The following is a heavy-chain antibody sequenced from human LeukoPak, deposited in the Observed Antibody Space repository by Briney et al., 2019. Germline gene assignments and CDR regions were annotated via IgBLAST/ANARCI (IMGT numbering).Heavy chain of an antibody. J-gene: IGHJ4*02. CDR3: ARDEQWLGGVDY. CDR1: GFTFSSYS. D-gene: IGHD6-19*01. Sequence: PGGSLRLSCAASGFTFSSYSMNWVRQAPGKGLEWVSSISSSSSYIYYADSVKGRFTISRDNAKNSLYLQMNSLRAEDTAVYYCARDEQWLGGVDYWGQGTLVTVSS. CDR2: ISSSSSYI. V-gene: IGHV3-21*01.